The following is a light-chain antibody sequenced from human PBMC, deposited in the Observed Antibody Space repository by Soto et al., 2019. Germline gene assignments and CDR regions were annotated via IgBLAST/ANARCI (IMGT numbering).Light chain of an antibody. CDR3: SSYTSSSTPLDV. J-gene: IGLJ1*01. Sequence: QLVLTQPASVSGSPGQSITISCTGTSSDVGGYNYVSWYQQHPGKAPKLMIYDVSNRPSGVSNRFSGSKSGNTASLTISGLQAEDEADYYCSSYTSSSTPLDVFGTGTKVTVL. CDR1: SSDVGGYNY. CDR2: DVS. V-gene: IGLV2-14*01.